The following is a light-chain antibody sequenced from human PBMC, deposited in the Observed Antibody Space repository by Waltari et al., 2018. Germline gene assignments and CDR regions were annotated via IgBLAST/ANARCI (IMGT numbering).Light chain of an antibody. CDR1: QIIRSN. V-gene: IGKV3-15*01. Sequence: EVVLTQSPATLSVSPGERGTLSCRASQIIRSNLAWYQQKSGQAPRLLIYGASTRATGVPARFSGSGSGTEFTLTISSLQSEDFAVYYCQQYNNWPPYTFGQGTKLEIK. J-gene: IGKJ2*01. CDR2: GAS. CDR3: QQYNNWPPYT.